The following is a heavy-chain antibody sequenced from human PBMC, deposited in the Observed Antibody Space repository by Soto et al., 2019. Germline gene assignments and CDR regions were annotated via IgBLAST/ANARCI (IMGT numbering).Heavy chain of an antibody. CDR1: GFTFSSYD. D-gene: IGHD2-15*01. CDR2: IGTAGDT. J-gene: IGHJ4*02. CDR3: ARGGGGSRSTLDY. V-gene: IGHV3-13*01. Sequence: LRLSCAASGFTFSSYDMHWVRQATGKGLEWVSAIGTAGDTYYPGSVKGRFTISRENAKNSLYLQMNSLRAGDTAVYYCARGGGGSRSTLDYWGQGTLVTVSS.